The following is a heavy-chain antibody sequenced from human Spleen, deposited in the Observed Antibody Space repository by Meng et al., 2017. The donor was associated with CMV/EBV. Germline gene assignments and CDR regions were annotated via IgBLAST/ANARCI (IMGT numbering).Heavy chain of an antibody. CDR1: RFTFSNYA. CDR3: AKLSAQSTVVATQGYFDY. V-gene: IGHV3-9*01. CDR2: ISWNSGSI. J-gene: IGHJ4*02. Sequence: GGSLRLSCAASRFTFSNYAMSWVRQAPGKGLEWVSGISWNSGSIGYADSVKGRFTISRDNAKNSLYLQMNSLRAEDTALYYCAKLSAQSTVVATQGYFDYWGQGTLVTVSS. D-gene: IGHD3-22*01.